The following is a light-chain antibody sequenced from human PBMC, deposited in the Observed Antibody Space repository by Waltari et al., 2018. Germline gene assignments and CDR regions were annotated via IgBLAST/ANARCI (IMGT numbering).Light chain of an antibody. J-gene: IGKJ4*01. Sequence: EVVMTQSPAILSLSPCERATLCCGASQSVSSFLSWYQQKPGQAPRLLIYGVSTRATGIPARFSVSGSGTEFTLTISNLQSEDFAVYYCQQYNDWPPLTFGGGTKVEIK. CDR3: QQYNDWPPLT. CDR2: GVS. CDR1: QSVSSF. V-gene: IGKV3-15*01.